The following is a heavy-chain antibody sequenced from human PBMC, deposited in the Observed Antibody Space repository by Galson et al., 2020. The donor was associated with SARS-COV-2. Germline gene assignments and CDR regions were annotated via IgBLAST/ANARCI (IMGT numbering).Heavy chain of an antibody. V-gene: IGHV4-59*01. CDR2: IYHSGST. CDR3: ARGSEYYDFWSGYYRSWFDP. D-gene: IGHD3-3*01. Sequence: SETLSLTCTVSGGSISSYYWSWIRQPPGKGLEWIGYIYHSGSTNYNPSLKSRVTISVDTSKNQFSLKLSSVTAADTAVYYCARGSEYYDFWSGYYRSWFDPWGQGTLVTVSS. J-gene: IGHJ5*02. CDR1: GGSISSYY.